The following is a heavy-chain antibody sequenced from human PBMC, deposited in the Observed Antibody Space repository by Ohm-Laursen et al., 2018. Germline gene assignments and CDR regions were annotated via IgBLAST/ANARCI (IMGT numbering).Heavy chain of an antibody. Sequence: SLRLSCTASGFTFNAYNMSWFRQAPGKGLEWVSAISGGADYIFYADSVKGRFTISRDNSKNTLSLQMSSLRAEDTAIYYCARYSSGRLYYYGMDVWGQGTTVTVSS. D-gene: IGHD6-19*01. J-gene: IGHJ6*02. V-gene: IGHV3-23*01. CDR2: ISGGADYI. CDR3: ARYSSGRLYYYGMDV. CDR1: GFTFNAYN.